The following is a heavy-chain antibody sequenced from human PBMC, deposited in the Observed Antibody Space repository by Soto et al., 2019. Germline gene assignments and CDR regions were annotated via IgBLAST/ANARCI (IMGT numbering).Heavy chain of an antibody. CDR1: GFIFEDYG. V-gene: IGHV3-20*04. CDR3: ARNRRGGDYYFDY. J-gene: IGHJ4*02. CDR2: INWSGEST. Sequence: DVQLVESGGGVVRPGGSLRLSCVGSGFIFEDYGMNWVRQSPGKGLEWLSFINWSGESTVYGDSVRGRFTISRDNAKNSLYLQMNSLRAEDTALYYCARNRRGGDYYFDYWGQGSLVTVSS.